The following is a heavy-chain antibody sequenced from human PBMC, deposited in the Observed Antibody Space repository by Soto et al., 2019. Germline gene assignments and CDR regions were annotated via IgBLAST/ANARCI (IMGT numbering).Heavy chain of an antibody. J-gene: IGHJ4*01. CDR1: GGPISSNGYY. V-gene: IGHV4-39*01. D-gene: IGHD6-13*01. CDR3: ARRRSSWYYDS. CDR2: IYYRGSA. Sequence: SETLSLSCTVSGGPISSNGYYWAWIRQPPGKGLEYIGRIYYRGSAYYHPSLKSRVTIFVDTSKNQFSLEVSSVTAADTGLYYCARRRSSWYYDSWGQGTLVT.